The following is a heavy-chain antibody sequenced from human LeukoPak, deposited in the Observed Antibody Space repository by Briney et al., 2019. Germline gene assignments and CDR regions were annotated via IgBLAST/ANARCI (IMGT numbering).Heavy chain of an antibody. J-gene: IGHJ4*02. CDR2: LYHSGST. CDR3: ARHALATVTDPSFDY. CDR1: GGSISTPGYY. D-gene: IGHD2-21*02. V-gene: IGHV4-39*01. Sequence: SETLSLTCTVSGGSISTPGYYWGWIRQPPGKGLEWIGSLYHSGSTYYKPSLKSRATISVDKTKNQCSLKLRSVTAADTAVYYCARHALATVTDPSFDYWGQGTLVTVSS.